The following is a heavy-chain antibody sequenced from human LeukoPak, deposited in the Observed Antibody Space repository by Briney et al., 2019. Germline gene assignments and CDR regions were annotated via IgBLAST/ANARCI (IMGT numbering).Heavy chain of an antibody. CDR2: TNPSGGST. D-gene: IGHD5-18*01. J-gene: IGHJ6*02. CDR1: GYTFTSYY. CDR3: ARDGVTDGMDV. V-gene: IGHV1-46*01. Sequence: ASVKVSCKASGYTFTSYYMIWVRQAPGQGLEWMGITNPSGGSTSYAQKFQDRVAMTRDTSRSTVYMELSSLTSEDTAVYYCARDGVTDGMDVWGQGTTVTVSS.